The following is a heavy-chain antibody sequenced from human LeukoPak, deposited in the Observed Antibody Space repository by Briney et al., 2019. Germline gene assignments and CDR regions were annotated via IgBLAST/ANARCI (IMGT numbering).Heavy chain of an antibody. V-gene: IGHV3-23*01. J-gene: IGHJ5*01. Sequence: GGSLRLSCAASGFTFRNYAMSWVRQTPGKGLECVSVVTGSGGDTYYTGSVNGRFTISRDNSKNTLYLQMNSLRAEDTAVYYCARGALEHCSGASCYPLDSWGQGTLVTVSS. D-gene: IGHD2-15*01. CDR2: VTGSGGDT. CDR3: ARGALEHCSGASCYPLDS. CDR1: GFTFRNYA.